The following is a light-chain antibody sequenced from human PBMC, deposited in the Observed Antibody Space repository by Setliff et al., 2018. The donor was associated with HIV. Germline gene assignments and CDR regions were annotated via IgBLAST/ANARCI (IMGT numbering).Light chain of an antibody. J-gene: IGLJ1*01. Sequence: SYELAQPPSVSVAPGRTASIACGGNNIGNKSVHWYQQKTGQAPVLVMYDDDDRPSRIPERFSGSHSGDTATLTISRVEAGYEADYYCKMWNSSSDDAGVFGTGTKVTV. CDR3: KMWNSSSDDAGV. V-gene: IGLV3-21*03. CDR2: DDD. CDR1: NIGNKS.